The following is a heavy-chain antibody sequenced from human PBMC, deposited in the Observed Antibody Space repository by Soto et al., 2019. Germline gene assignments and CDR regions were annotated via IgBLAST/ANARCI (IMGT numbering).Heavy chain of an antibody. CDR2: ISYDGRNK. J-gene: IGHJ4*02. CDR3: ARVRWTVAGPGHFDY. V-gene: IGHV3-30*03. Sequence: GGSLRLSCAASGFTFSNYSMHWVRQAPGKGPEWVAAISYDGRNKYYADSVKGRFTISRDNSKNTLDLQMNSLRAADTAVYYCARVRWTVAGPGHFDYWGQGTLVTVSS. CDR1: GFTFSNYS. D-gene: IGHD6-19*01.